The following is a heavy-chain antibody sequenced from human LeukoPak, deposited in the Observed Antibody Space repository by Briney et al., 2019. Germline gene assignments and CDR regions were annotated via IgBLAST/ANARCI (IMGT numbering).Heavy chain of an antibody. J-gene: IGHJ4*02. Sequence: PSETLSLACTVSGGSISSGDYYWSWIRQPPGKGLEWIGYIYYSGSTYYNPSLKSRVTISVDTSKNQFSLKLSSVTAADTAVCYCARNHGDFDYWGQGTLVTVSS. V-gene: IGHV4-30-4*01. CDR2: IYYSGST. CDR1: GGSISSGDYY. CDR3: ARNHGDFDY. D-gene: IGHD1-14*01.